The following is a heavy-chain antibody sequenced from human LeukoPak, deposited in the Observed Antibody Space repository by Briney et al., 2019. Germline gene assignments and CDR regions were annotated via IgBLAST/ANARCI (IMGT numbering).Heavy chain of an antibody. CDR1: GYTFTSYG. V-gene: IGHV1-18*01. D-gene: IGHD3-10*01. CDR3: ARDLTRGWGVRGVFRN. Sequence: VSVKVSCKASGYTFTSYGISWVRQAPGQGLEWMGWISAYNGNTNYAQKLQGRVTMTTDTSTSTSYMELRSLRSDDTAVYYCARDLTRGWGVRGVFRNWGQGTLVTVSS. CDR2: ISAYNGNT. J-gene: IGHJ4*02.